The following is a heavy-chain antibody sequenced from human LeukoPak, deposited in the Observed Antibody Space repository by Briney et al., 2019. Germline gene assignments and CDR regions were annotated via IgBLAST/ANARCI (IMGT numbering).Heavy chain of an antibody. CDR3: ARDRPIDY. V-gene: IGHV3-66*01. CDR1: GFTVSSNY. J-gene: IGHJ4*02. Sequence: SGGSLRLSCAASGFTVSSNYMTWVRQAPGQGLEWVSSIYTSGITYFADSVKGRFTISRDNSKNTLYLQMNSLRVDDTAVYYCARDRPIDYWGQGTLVTVSS. CDR2: IYTSGIT.